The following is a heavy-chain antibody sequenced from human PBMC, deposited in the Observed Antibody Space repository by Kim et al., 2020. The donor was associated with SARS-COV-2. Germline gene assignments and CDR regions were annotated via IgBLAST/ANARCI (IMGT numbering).Heavy chain of an antibody. Sequence: GGSLRLSCAASGFTFSSYAMHWVRQAPGKGLEYVSAISCNGGSTYYANSVKGRFTISRDNSKNTLYLQMDSLRAEDMAVYYCARDFEGGCGSTICAVGYWGQGTLVTVSS. J-gene: IGHJ4*02. CDR1: GFTFSSYA. D-gene: IGHD2-2*01. CDR3: ARDFEGGCGSTICAVGY. CDR2: ISCNGGST. V-gene: IGHV3-64*01.